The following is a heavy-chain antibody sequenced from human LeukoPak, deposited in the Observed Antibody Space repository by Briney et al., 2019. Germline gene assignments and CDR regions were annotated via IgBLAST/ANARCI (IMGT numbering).Heavy chain of an antibody. CDR3: ARDAHDYYDSSGYYRMTPYYFDY. D-gene: IGHD3-22*01. V-gene: IGHV3-30*04. J-gene: IGHJ4*02. Sequence: GSLKLSCAASGFTFSSYAMSWVRQAPGKGLGGGAVILYDGSNKYYADSVKGRFTISRDNSKNTLYLQMNSLRAEDTAVYYCARDAHDYYDSSGYYRMTPYYFDYWGQGTLVTVSS. CDR2: ILYDGSNK. CDR1: GFTFSSYA.